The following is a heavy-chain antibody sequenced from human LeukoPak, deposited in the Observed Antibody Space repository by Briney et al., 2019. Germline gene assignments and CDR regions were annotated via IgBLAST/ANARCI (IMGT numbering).Heavy chain of an antibody. J-gene: IGHJ6*02. Sequence: SETLSLTCAVYGGSFSGYYWCWIRQPPGKGLEWIGEINHSGSTNYNPSLKSRVTISVDTSKNQFSLKLSSVTAADTAVYYCARGGYYDILTGYYTPSYYYGMDVWGQGTTVTVSS. CDR1: GGSFSGYY. CDR3: ARGGYYDILTGYYTPSYYYGMDV. V-gene: IGHV4-34*01. CDR2: INHSGST. D-gene: IGHD3-9*01.